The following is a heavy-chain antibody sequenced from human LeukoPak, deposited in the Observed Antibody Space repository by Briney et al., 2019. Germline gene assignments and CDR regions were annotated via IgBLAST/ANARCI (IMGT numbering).Heavy chain of an antibody. CDR1: GYTFTSYY. CDR2: IYPSGDTI. D-gene: IGHD1-14*01. J-gene: IGHJ5*02. Sequence: ASVNVSCKASGYTFTSYYIHWVRQAPGQGLEWMGIIYPSGDTILYAQKFQGRVTMTRDTSTSTMYVEVSSLTSEDTAVYYCAREKPAARWFDPWGQGTLVTVSS. CDR3: AREKPAARWFDP. V-gene: IGHV1-46*01.